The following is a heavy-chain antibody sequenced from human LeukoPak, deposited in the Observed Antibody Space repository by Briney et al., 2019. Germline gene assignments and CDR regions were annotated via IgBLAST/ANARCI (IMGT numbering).Heavy chain of an antibody. V-gene: IGHV1-2*02. Sequence: GASVKVSCKASGYTFTGYYMHWVRQAPGQGLEWMGWINPNSGGTNYAQKFQGRVTMTRDTSISTAYMELSRLRSDDTAVYYCARGGLVATGYYYYYMDVWGKGTTVTVSS. CDR3: ARGGLVATGYYYYYMDV. CDR2: INPNSGGT. D-gene: IGHD5-12*01. J-gene: IGHJ6*03. CDR1: GYTFTGYY.